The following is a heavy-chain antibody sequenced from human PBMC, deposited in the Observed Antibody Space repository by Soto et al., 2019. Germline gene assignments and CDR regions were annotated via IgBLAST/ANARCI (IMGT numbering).Heavy chain of an antibody. D-gene: IGHD3-16*01. CDR2: ISGGGGST. J-gene: IGHJ4*02. V-gene: IGHV3-23*01. CDR1: GFTFSSYA. Sequence: VGSLRLSCAASGFTFSSYAMSWVRQAPGKGLEWVSAISGGGGSTYYADSVKGRFTISRDNSKNTLYLQMNSLRAEDTAVYYCAKMGVMLYFVYWGQGTLVTVSS. CDR3: AKMGVMLYFVY.